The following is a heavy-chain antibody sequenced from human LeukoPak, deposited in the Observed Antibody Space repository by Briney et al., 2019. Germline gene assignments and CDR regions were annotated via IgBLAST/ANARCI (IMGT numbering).Heavy chain of an antibody. J-gene: IGHJ4*02. CDR3: ASLAVAGSLNDY. CDR1: GYTFTGYY. CDR2: INPNSGGT. V-gene: IGHV1-2*06. Sequence: ASVKVSCKASGYTFTGYYMHWVRQAPGQGLEGMGRINPNSGGTNYAQKFQGRVTMTRDTSISTAYMELSRLRSDDTAVYYCASLAVAGSLNDYWGQGTLVTVSS. D-gene: IGHD6-19*01.